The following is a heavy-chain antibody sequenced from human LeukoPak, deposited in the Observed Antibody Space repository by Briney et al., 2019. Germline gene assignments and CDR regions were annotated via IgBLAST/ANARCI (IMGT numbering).Heavy chain of an antibody. Sequence: GSSVKVSCKASGGTFSNYDFTFTSYAITWVRQAPGQGLEWMGGIIPIYGRADYPQKFQGRVTITADESTRTVTMQLSSLSSEDTAVYYCAGFFYDNSNAASDIWGQGTVVNVS. CDR2: IIPIYGRA. CDR1: GGTFSNYDFTFTSYA. V-gene: IGHV1-69*01. J-gene: IGHJ3*02. D-gene: IGHD3-22*01. CDR3: AGFFYDNSNAASDI.